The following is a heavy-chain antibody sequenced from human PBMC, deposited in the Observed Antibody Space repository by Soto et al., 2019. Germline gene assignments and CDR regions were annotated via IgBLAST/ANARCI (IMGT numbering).Heavy chain of an antibody. Sequence: VQLVESGGGLVQPGGSLRLSCAASGFTFSNDWMHWVRQGAGKGLVWVSRINMDGSRTNYADSVRGRFTISRDNAKNTVYLQMNSLRAEDTAIYYCARGPRGIYGNDHWGQGALATVSS. CDR1: GFTFSNDW. CDR2: INMDGSRT. V-gene: IGHV3-74*01. CDR3: ARGPRGIYGNDH. J-gene: IGHJ5*02. D-gene: IGHD2-8*02.